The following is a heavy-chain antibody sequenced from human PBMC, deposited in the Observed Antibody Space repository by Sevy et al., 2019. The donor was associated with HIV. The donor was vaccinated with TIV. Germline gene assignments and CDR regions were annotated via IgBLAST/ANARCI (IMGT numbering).Heavy chain of an antibody. CDR2: ISAYNGNT. CDR3: ARRYCSSTSCRYYYYGMDV. D-gene: IGHD2-2*01. J-gene: IGHJ6*02. Sequence: VSVKVSCKASGYTFTSYGISWVRQAPGQGLEWMGWISAYNGNTNYAQKLQGRVTMTTDTSTSTAYMELRSLRSDDTAVYYCARRYCSSTSCRYYYYGMDVWGQGTTVTVSS. CDR1: GYTFTSYG. V-gene: IGHV1-18*01.